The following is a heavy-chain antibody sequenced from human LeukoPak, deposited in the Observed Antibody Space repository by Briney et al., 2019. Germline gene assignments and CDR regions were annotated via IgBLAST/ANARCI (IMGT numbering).Heavy chain of an antibody. Sequence: SETLSLTCTVSGDSISSYYWSWIRQPAGKGLEWIGRIYTSGSTNYNPSLKSRVTISVDTSKNQFSLKLSSVTAADTAVYYCARDRGSAARPSYYYYYYMDVWGKGTTVTVSS. J-gene: IGHJ6*03. CDR1: GDSISSYY. CDR3: ARDRGSAARPSYYYYYYMDV. CDR2: IYTSGST. V-gene: IGHV4-4*07. D-gene: IGHD6-6*01.